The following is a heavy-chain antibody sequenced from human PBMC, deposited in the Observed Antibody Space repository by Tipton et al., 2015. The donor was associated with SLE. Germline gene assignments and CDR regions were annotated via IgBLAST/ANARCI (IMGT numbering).Heavy chain of an antibody. CDR3: ARGGMEDY. CDR2: IYHSGST. Sequence: TLFLTCTVSGGSISSSSYYWGWIRQPPGKGLEWIGSIYHSGSTNYNPSLKSRVTISVDTSKNQFSLKLSSVTAADTAVYYCARGGMEDYWGQGTLVTVSS. V-gene: IGHV4-39*07. CDR1: GGSISSSSYY. J-gene: IGHJ4*02. D-gene: IGHD3-16*01.